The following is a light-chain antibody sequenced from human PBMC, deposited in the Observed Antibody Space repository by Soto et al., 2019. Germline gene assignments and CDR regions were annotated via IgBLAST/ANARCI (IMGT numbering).Light chain of an antibody. CDR1: QSISSY. J-gene: IGKJ3*01. Sequence: EIVLTQSPATLSLSPGERATLSCRASQSISSYLAWYQQKPGQAPRLLIYDASNRATGFPARFSGSGSGSDFTLTISSLEPEDFAVYYCQQRSNWPLTFGPGTKVDIK. CDR3: QQRSNWPLT. V-gene: IGKV3-11*01. CDR2: DAS.